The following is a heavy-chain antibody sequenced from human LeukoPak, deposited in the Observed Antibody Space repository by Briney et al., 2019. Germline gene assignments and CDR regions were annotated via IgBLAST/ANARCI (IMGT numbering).Heavy chain of an antibody. V-gene: IGHV4-59*01. CDR1: GGSISSYY. CDR3: ARASGYSSGWYVGPNWFDP. J-gene: IGHJ5*02. D-gene: IGHD6-19*01. Sequence: SETLSLTCTVSGGSISSYYWSWIRQPPGKGLEWIGYIYYSGSTNYNPSLKSRVTISVDTSKNQFSLKLSSVTAADTAVYYCARASGYSSGWYVGPNWFDPWGQGTLVTVSP. CDR2: IYYSGST.